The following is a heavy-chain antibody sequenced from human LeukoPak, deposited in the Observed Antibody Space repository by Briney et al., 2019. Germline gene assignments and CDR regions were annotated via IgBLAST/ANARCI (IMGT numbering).Heavy chain of an antibody. D-gene: IGHD2-2*01. J-gene: IGHJ5*02. CDR1: GGSFSGYY. CDR3: ARGGPDIVVVPAAPGVRFDP. Sequence: PSETLSLTCAVYGGSFSGYYWSWIRQPPGKGLEWIGEINHSGSTNYNPSLRSRVTISVDMSKNQFSLKLSSVTAADTAVYYCARGGPDIVVVPAAPGVRFDPWGQGTLVTVSS. V-gene: IGHV4-34*01. CDR2: INHSGST.